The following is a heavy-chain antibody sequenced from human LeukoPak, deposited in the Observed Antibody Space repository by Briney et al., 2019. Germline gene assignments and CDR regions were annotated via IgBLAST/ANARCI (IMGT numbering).Heavy chain of an antibody. V-gene: IGHV4-34*01. CDR1: GGSFSGYY. D-gene: IGHD1-26*01. CDR2: INHSGST. Sequence: SETLSLTCAVYGGSFSGYYWGWIRQPPGKGLEWIGEINHSGSTNYNPSLKSRVTISVDTSKNQFSLKLSSVTAADTAVYYCARGGVGATHYWGQGTLVTVSS. J-gene: IGHJ4*02. CDR3: ARGGVGATHY.